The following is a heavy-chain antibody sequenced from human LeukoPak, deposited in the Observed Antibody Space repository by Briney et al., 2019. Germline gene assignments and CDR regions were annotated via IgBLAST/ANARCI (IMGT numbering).Heavy chain of an antibody. J-gene: IGHJ4*02. D-gene: IGHD4-17*01. Sequence: GGSLRLSCTASGFTFADYAMSWFRQAPGKGLEWVGFIRPNANGGTTEYAASVKGRFTISRDDSKSIAYLQMSNLKIEDTAVYYCTRARIYGDFASYDYWGQGTLVTVSS. CDR1: GFTFADYA. V-gene: IGHV3-49*03. CDR3: TRARIYGDFASYDY. CDR2: IRPNANGGTT.